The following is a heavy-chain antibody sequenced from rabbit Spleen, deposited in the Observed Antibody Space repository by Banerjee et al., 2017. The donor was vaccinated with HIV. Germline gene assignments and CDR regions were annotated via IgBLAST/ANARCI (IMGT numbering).Heavy chain of an antibody. J-gene: IGHJ4*01. Sequence: QEQLVESGGGLVQPEGSLTLTCKASGFDFGNNAMCWVRQAPGKGPEWIACIVGGDANTYYASWVNGRFTISRSTSLATVTLQVTSLTAADTATYFCARDLPGVIGWNFNLWGPGTLVTVS. CDR1: GFDFGNNA. CDR3: ARDLPGVIGWNFNL. D-gene: IGHD1-1*01. V-gene: IGHV1S47*01. CDR2: IVGGDANT.